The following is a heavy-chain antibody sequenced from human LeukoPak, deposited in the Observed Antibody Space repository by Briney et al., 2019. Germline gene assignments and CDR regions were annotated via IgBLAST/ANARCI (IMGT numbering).Heavy chain of an antibody. CDR1: GFSFSTYW. V-gene: IGHV3-7*01. CDR3: ARDPESSSFDL. D-gene: IGHD6-13*01. CDR2: IDQGGSVR. Sequence: GGSLRLSCAASGFSFSTYWMSWVRQTPEKGLEFVANIDQGGSVRNYMDSLKGRCTISRDNAKKSLYLEINSLRVDDTAVYYCARDPESSSFDLWGRGALVTVSS. J-gene: IGHJ4*02.